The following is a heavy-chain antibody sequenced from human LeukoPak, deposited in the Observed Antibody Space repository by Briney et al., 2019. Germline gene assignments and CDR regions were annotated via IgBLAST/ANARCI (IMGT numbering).Heavy chain of an antibody. J-gene: IGHJ4*02. CDR1: GFTFSSYW. D-gene: IGHD2-15*01. V-gene: IGHV3-7*01. CDR3: ARSLCYDTGCSFDN. Sequence: PRGSLRLSCAASGFTFSSYWMSWVRQAPGKGLEWVANIKQDGSEKYYVDSVKGRFTVSRDNAKNSLYLQMTSLRAADTAVYYCARSLCYDTGCSFDNWGQGTLVTVSS. CDR2: IKQDGSEK.